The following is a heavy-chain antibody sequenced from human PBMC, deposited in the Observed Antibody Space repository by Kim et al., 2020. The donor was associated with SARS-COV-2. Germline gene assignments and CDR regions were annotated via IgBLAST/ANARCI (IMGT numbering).Heavy chain of an antibody. CDR1: GGSFSGYY. D-gene: IGHD3-10*01. CDR3: ARGFRGEAGN. J-gene: IGHJ4*02. CDR2: INHSGST. Sequence: SQTLSLTCAVYGGSFSGYYWSWIRQPPGKGLEWIGEINHSGSTNYNPSLKSRVTISVDTSKNQFSLKLSSVTAADTAVYYCARGFRGEAGNWGQGTLVTVSS. V-gene: IGHV4-34*01.